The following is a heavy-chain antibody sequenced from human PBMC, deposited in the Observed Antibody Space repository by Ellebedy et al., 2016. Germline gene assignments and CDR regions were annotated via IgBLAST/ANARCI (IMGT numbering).Heavy chain of an antibody. CDR3: ARIPIGTTLYDY. Sequence: SGPTLVXPTPTLTLTCTFSGFSLTTDGMRVSWIRQPPGRALEWLARIDWDDDEFYSTSLKTRVTISKDTSRNQVVLTMTNMDPVDTATYYCARIPIGTTLYDYWGQGTLVTVSS. CDR2: IDWDDDE. J-gene: IGHJ4*02. CDR1: GFSLTTDGMR. D-gene: IGHD2/OR15-2a*01. V-gene: IGHV2-70*04.